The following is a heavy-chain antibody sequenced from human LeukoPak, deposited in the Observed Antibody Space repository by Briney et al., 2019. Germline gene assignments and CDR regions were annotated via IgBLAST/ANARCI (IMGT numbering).Heavy chain of an antibody. Sequence: GASVKVSCKASGGTFSSYAISWVRQAPGQGLEWMGGIIPIFGTANYAQKFQGRVTITADESTSTAYMELSSLRSEDTAVYYCATNHPRDGYNRNRLDYWGQGTLVTVSS. V-gene: IGHV1-69*13. D-gene: IGHD5-24*01. CDR3: ATNHPRDGYNRNRLDY. CDR1: GGTFSSYA. J-gene: IGHJ4*02. CDR2: IIPIFGTA.